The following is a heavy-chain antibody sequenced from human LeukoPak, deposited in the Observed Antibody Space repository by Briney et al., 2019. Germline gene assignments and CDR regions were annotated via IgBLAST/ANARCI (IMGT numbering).Heavy chain of an antibody. Sequence: ASVTVSCKASGYTFTVYYMHWVRQAPGQGLEWMGWINPNSGGTNYAQKFQGRVTMTRDTSISTAYMELSRLRSDDTAVYYCTRAGYAGEFDYWGQGTLVTVSS. V-gene: IGHV1-2*02. J-gene: IGHJ4*02. D-gene: IGHD3-10*01. CDR1: GYTFTVYY. CDR3: TRAGYAGEFDY. CDR2: INPNSGGT.